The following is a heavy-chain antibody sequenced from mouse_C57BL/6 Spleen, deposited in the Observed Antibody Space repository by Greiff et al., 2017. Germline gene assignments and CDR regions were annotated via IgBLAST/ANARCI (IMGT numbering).Heavy chain of an antibody. CDR3: ACQTDGGSYGYFDY. CDR2: IDPSDSYT. J-gene: IGHJ1*03. V-gene: IGHV1-69*01. CDR1: GYTFTSYW. D-gene: IGHD1-1*02. Sequence: QVQLQQPGAELVMPGASVKLSCKASGYTFTSYWMHWVKQRPGQGLEWIGEIDPSDSYTNYNQKLKGKSTVTVDESSSTAYMQLSSLTSEDSADYYWACQTDGGSYGYFDYWGKGTTVTVSS.